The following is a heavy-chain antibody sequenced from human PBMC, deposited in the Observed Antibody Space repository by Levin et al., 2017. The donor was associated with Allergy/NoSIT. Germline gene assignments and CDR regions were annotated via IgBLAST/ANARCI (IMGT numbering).Heavy chain of an antibody. D-gene: IGHD5-18*01. CDR1: GFTFSSHG. CDR3: AKNRGDSYTYGDPFDI. V-gene: IGHV3-30*18. J-gene: IGHJ3*02. Sequence: GGSLRLSCAASGFTFSSHGMHWVRQAPGKGLEWVAIRSYDGRDKDYADSVKGRFTISRDNSKNTLYLQMNSLRAEDTAVYYCAKNRGDSYTYGDPFDIWGQGTMVTVSS. CDR2: RSYDGRDK.